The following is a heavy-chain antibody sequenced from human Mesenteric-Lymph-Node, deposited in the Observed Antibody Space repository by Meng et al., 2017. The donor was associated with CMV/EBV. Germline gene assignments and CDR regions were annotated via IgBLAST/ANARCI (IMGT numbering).Heavy chain of an antibody. V-gene: IGHV3-9*01. CDR1: GFTFDDYG. CDR3: AKVYCSSTSCYTAFDI. J-gene: IGHJ3*02. CDR2: ISWNSGSI. Sequence: LSLTCAASGFTFDDYGMSWVRQAPGKGLEWVSGISWNSGSIGYADSVKGRFTISRDNAKNSLYLQMNSLRAEDTALYYCAKVYCSSTSCYTAFDIWGQGTMVTVSS. D-gene: IGHD2-2*02.